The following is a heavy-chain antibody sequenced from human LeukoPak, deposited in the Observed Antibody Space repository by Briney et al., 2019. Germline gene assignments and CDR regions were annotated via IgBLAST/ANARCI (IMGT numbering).Heavy chain of an antibody. V-gene: IGHV4-59*01. J-gene: IGHJ3*02. CDR3: ARDSSRSRYYYDTTGYRIDAFDI. CDR2: IYYSGST. Sequence: SETLSLTCTVSGGSISSYYWSWIRQPPGKGLEWIGYIYYSGSTYYNPSLKSRVTISVDTSKNQFSLKLSSVTAADTAVYYCARDSSRSRYYYDTTGYRIDAFDIWGHGTMVTVSS. D-gene: IGHD3-22*01. CDR1: GGSISSYY.